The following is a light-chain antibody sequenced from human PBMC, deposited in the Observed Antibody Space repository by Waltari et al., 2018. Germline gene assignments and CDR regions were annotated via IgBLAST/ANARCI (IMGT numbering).Light chain of an antibody. CDR3: SSYTTSGTLV. Sequence: QSAPTQPASVSGSPGQSITISCTGTSSDVGGYDFVSWHQQYPGNAPKVMIYGVNTRPSGVSNRCSGSKSGNTASLIISGLQADDEADYYCSSYTTSGTLVFGTGTKVTVL. J-gene: IGLJ1*01. V-gene: IGLV2-14*01. CDR2: GVN. CDR1: SSDVGGYDF.